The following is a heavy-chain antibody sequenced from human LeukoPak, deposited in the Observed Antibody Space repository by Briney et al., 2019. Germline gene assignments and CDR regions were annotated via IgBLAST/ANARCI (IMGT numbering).Heavy chain of an antibody. CDR2: INPNSGGT. D-gene: IGHD2-2*01. Sequence: GASVKVSCKASGYTFTDYYMHWVRQAPGQGLEWMGWINPNSGGTNYAQKFQGRVTMTRDTSISTAYMELSRLRSDDTAVYYCAKTEVPAAIYWFDPWGQGTLVTVSS. J-gene: IGHJ5*02. CDR3: AKTEVPAAIYWFDP. V-gene: IGHV1-2*02. CDR1: GYTFTDYY.